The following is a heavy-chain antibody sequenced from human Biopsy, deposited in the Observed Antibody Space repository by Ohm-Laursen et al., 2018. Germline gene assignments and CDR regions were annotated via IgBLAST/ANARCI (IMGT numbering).Heavy chain of an antibody. CDR2: INQSGRT. D-gene: IGHD3-16*01. CDR1: GKTFSDYY. V-gene: IGHV4-34*08. Sequence: SETLSLTCEVYGKTFSDYYWSWIRQPPGKGLEWIGQINQSGRTNYNPSLKSRVNISADKSNNQFSLKLTSVTSADTAVYFWGNEVHGRDYWGLGALVTVSS. J-gene: IGHJ4*02. CDR3: GNEVHGRDY.